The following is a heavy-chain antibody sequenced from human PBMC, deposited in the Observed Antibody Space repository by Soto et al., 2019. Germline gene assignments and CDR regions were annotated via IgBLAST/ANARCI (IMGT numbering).Heavy chain of an antibody. D-gene: IGHD3-22*01. Sequence: QVQLVQSGAEVKKPGSSVKVSCRSYGGTFSRYTIVWVRQAPGQGLEWMGGFVPLFGSANIAQKFQGRVTITADASTSTAYMELSSLTSEASATYYCAREDDSSGHYSWFDPWGQGTLVTVSS. CDR2: FVPLFGSA. CDR3: AREDDSSGHYSWFDP. J-gene: IGHJ5*02. V-gene: IGHV1-69*01. CDR1: GGTFSRYT.